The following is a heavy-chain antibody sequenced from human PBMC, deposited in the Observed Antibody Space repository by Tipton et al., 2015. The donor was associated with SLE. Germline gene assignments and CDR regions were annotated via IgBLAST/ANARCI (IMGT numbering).Heavy chain of an antibody. Sequence: QLVQSGAEVKKPGASVKVSCKASGYTFTGYYMHWVRQAPGQGLEWMGWINPNSGGTNYAQKFQGRVTMTRDTSISTAYMELSRLRSDGTAVYYCAREYYGSGSYYQNAVDIWGHGTMVTVSS. D-gene: IGHD3-10*01. J-gene: IGHJ3*02. CDR1: GYTFTGYY. V-gene: IGHV1-2*02. CDR3: AREYYGSGSYYQNAVDI. CDR2: INPNSGGT.